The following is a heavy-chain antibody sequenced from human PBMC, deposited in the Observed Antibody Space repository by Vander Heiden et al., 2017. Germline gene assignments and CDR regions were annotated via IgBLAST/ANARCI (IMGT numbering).Heavy chain of an antibody. CDR2: IRSKADGGTT. J-gene: IGHJ4*02. CDR1: EFTFGDYA. Sequence: EVQLVESGGGLVQPGRSLRLSCTASEFTFGDYAMSWFRQAPGKGLEWVGFIRSKADGGTTEYAASVKGRFTISRDDSKSIAYLQMNSLKTEDTAVYYCTRAQRGYSYGFGYWGQGTLVTVSA. V-gene: IGHV3-49*03. CDR3: TRAQRGYSYGFGY. D-gene: IGHD5-18*01.